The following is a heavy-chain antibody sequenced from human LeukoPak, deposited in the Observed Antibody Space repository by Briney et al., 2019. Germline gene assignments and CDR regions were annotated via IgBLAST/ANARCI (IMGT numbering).Heavy chain of an antibody. CDR1: GGSFSGYY. D-gene: IGHD1-26*01. CDR3: ARARSGKWGFDY. V-gene: IGHV4-34*01. J-gene: IGHJ4*02. Sequence: SETLSLTCTVYGGSFSGYYWSWIRQPPGRGLEWIGEISHSGSINYNPSLKSRVTISVDTSKNQFSLKLSSVTAADTAVYYCARARSGKWGFDYWGQGTLVTVSS. CDR2: ISHSGSI.